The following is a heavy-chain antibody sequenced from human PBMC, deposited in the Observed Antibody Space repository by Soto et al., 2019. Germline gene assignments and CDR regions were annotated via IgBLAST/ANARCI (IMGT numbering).Heavy chain of an antibody. CDR1: GGSISSGNYY. Sequence: PSETLSLTCTVSGGSISSGNYYWSWIRQPPGKGLEWIGFISYSGSTYYSTSLKSRVTISVDTSKNQFSLKLSSVTAADTAVYYCARDGYDSSGYHYWGQGTLVTVSS. J-gene: IGHJ4*02. V-gene: IGHV4-30-4*02. CDR2: ISYSGST. D-gene: IGHD3-22*01. CDR3: ARDGYDSSGYHY.